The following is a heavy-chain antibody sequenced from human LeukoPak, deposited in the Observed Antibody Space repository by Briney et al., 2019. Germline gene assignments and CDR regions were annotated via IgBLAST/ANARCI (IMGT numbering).Heavy chain of an antibody. CDR1: GFTVSSNY. CDR2: IYSGGST. CDR3: ARDRGYYDSSGYYY. Sequence: GGSLRLSCAASGFTVSSNYTSWVRQAPGKGLEWVSVIYSGGSTYYADSVKGRFTISRDNSKNTLYLQMNSLRAEDTAVYYCARDRGYYDSSGYYYWGQGTLVTVSS. J-gene: IGHJ4*02. D-gene: IGHD3-22*01. V-gene: IGHV3-66*01.